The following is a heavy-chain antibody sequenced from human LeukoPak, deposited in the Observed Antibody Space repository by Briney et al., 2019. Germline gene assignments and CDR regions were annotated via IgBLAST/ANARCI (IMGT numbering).Heavy chain of an antibody. J-gene: IGHJ4*02. Sequence: SETLSLTCTVSGGSISSSSYYWGWIRQPPGKGLEWIGSIYYSGSTYYNPSLKSRVTISVDTSKNQFSLKLSSVTAADTAVYYCASLYGGYDYVWGSYRFEYWGQGTLVTVSS. CDR1: GGSISSSSYY. CDR3: ASLYGGYDYVWGSYRFEY. V-gene: IGHV4-39*07. CDR2: IYYSGST. D-gene: IGHD3-16*02.